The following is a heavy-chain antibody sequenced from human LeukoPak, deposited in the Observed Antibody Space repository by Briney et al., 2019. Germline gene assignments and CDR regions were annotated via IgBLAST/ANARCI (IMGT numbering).Heavy chain of an antibody. CDR1: GYNFANYW. CDR2: VDPGDSDA. V-gene: IGHV5-51*01. CDR3: ARHRGQQPTRTWYFDL. J-gene: IGHJ2*01. Sequence: GESLKISCKGSGYNFANYWIAWVRQMPGKGLEWIGIVDPGDSDARYRPSCQGQVTISADKSISTAYLQWSSLKASDSAMYYCARHRGQQPTRTWYFDLWGRGTLVTVSS. D-gene: IGHD6-13*01.